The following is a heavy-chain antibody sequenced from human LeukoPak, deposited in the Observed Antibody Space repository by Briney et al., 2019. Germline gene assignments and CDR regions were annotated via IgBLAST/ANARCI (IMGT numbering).Heavy chain of an antibody. Sequence: PSETLSLTCTVSGGSISSSSYYWGWIRQPPGKGLEWIGSIYYSGSTYYNPSLKSRVTISVDTSKNQFSLKLSSVTAADTAVYYCARGGGPRFLELIWFDPWGQGTLVTVSS. CDR1: GGSISSSSYY. CDR2: IYYSGST. CDR3: ARGGGPRFLELIWFDP. V-gene: IGHV4-39*07. D-gene: IGHD3-3*01. J-gene: IGHJ5*02.